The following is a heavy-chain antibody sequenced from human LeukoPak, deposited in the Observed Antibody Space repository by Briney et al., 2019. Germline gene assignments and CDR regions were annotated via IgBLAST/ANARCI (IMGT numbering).Heavy chain of an antibody. CDR3: ARALAVAGTGGFDP. V-gene: IGHV3-74*01. CDR2: INSGGSST. Sequence: GGSLRLSCAASGFTFSSYWMHWVRQAPGKGLVWASRINSGGSSTSYADSVKGRFTISRDNAKNTLYLQMNSLRAEDTAVYYCARALAVAGTGGFDPWGQGTLVTVSS. CDR1: GFTFSSYW. D-gene: IGHD6-19*01. J-gene: IGHJ5*02.